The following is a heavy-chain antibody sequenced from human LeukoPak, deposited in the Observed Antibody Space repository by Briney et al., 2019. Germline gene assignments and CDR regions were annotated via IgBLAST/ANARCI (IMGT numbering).Heavy chain of an antibody. J-gene: IGHJ6*03. Sequence: RSSETLSLTCTVSGGSISSYSWSWIRQPPGKGLEWIGYIYYSGSTNYNPSLKSRVTISVDTSKNQFSLKLSSVTAADTAVYYCARVVSDDFWSVYYYVDVWGKGTTVTVSS. CDR3: ARVVSDDFWSVYYYVDV. CDR2: IYYSGST. CDR1: GGSISSYS. D-gene: IGHD3-3*01. V-gene: IGHV4-59*01.